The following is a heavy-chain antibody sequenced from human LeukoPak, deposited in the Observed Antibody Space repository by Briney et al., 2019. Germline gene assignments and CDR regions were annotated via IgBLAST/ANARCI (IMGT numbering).Heavy chain of an antibody. J-gene: IGHJ6*02. CDR1: GGSISSGSYY. D-gene: IGHD6-19*01. CDR2: IYTSGST. CDR3: ARLSVAGVGSYYYGMDV. V-gene: IGHV4-61*02. Sequence: PSETLSLTCTVSGGSISSGSYYWSWIRQPAGKGLGWIGRIYTSGSTNYNPSLKSRVTISVDTSKNQFSLKLSSVTAADTAVYYCARLSVAGVGSYYYGMDVWGQGTTVTVSS.